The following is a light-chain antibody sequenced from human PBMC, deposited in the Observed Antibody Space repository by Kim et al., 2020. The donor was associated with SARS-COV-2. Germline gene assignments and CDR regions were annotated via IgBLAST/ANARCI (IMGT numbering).Light chain of an antibody. J-gene: IGLJ1*01. CDR3: QSYDSSLSGYV. CDR2: GNS. Sequence: QRVTISCTGSSSNIGAGYDVHWYQQLPGTAPKLLIYGNSNRPSGVPDRFSGSKSGTSASLAITGLQAADEADYYCQSYDSSLSGYVFGTGTKVTVL. V-gene: IGLV1-40*01. CDR1: SSNIGAGYD.